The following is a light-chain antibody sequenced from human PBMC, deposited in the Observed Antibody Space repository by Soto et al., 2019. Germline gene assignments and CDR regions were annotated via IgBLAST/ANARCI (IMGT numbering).Light chain of an antibody. V-gene: IGKV3-15*01. CDR2: AAS. J-gene: IGKJ1*01. CDR3: QQFDDSQWT. Sequence: RVMTQSPDTLSVSPGERATLSCRASETVRSNLAWYQQKPGQAPRLLIYAASTRATGIPARFSGSGSGTEFTLTISRLEPEDFAVYYCQQFDDSQWTFGQRTKVDI. CDR1: ETVRSN.